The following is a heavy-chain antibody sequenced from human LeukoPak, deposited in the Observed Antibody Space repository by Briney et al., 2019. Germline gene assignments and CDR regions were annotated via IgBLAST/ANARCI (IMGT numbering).Heavy chain of an antibody. Sequence: ASVKVSCKASGYTFTSYDINWVRQATGQGLEWMGWMNPNSGNTGYAQKFQGRVTMTRNTSISTAYMELSSLRSEDTAVYYCARGGYDSSGYYGYYFDYWGREPWSPSPQ. CDR1: GYTFTSYD. J-gene: IGHJ4*02. CDR2: MNPNSGNT. V-gene: IGHV1-8*01. D-gene: IGHD3-22*01. CDR3: ARGGYDSSGYYGYYFDY.